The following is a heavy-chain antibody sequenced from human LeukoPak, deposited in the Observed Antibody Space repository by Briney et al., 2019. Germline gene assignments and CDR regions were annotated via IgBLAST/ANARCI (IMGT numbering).Heavy chain of an antibody. CDR2: IWFDGSNK. D-gene: IGHD4-17*01. J-gene: IGHJ3*02. CDR1: GFTFSSYG. CDR3: AREQYGSDDALDI. Sequence: PGGSLRLSCAASGFTFSSYGMHWVRQAPGKGLEWVAVIWFDGSNKYYADSVKGRFIVSRDNSKNTMDLQMNSLRAEDTAVYYCAREQYGSDDALDIWGQGTMVTVSS. V-gene: IGHV3-33*01.